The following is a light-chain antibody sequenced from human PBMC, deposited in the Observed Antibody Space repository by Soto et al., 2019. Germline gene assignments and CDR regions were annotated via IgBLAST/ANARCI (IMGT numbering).Light chain of an antibody. Sequence: QSVLTQPASVSGSPGQSITISCTGTSSDVGAYNYVSWYQQHPGKVPKLMIYEVSNRPSGVSDRFSASRSGNTASLTVSGLQAEDEADYYCSSYAGSNNLYVFGTGTKVTVL. CDR1: SSDVGAYNY. CDR3: SSYAGSNNLYV. J-gene: IGLJ1*01. CDR2: EVS. V-gene: IGLV2-14*01.